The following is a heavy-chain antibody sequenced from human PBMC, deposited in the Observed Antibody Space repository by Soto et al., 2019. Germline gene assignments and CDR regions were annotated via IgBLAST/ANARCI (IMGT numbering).Heavy chain of an antibody. J-gene: IGHJ6*02. D-gene: IGHD6-13*01. CDR3: ARDGFPAAGTYLHYYYYGMDV. Sequence: GASVKVSCKASGYTFTSYGISWVRQAPGQGLEWMGWISAYNGNTNYAQKLQGRVTMTTDTSTSTAYMELRSLRSDDAAVYYCARDGFPAAGTYLHYYYYGMDVWGQGTTVTVSS. V-gene: IGHV1-18*01. CDR1: GYTFTSYG. CDR2: ISAYNGNT.